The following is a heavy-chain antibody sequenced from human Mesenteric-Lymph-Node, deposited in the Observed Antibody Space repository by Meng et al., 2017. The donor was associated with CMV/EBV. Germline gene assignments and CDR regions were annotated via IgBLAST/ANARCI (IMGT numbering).Heavy chain of an antibody. V-gene: IGHV3-21*06. CDR2: ISTTGSLT. CDR3: VRDRDQWLSSDYTFDI. J-gene: IGHJ3*02. CDR1: GFTFSSYW. Sequence: GESLKISCAASGFTFSSYWMHWVRQAPGKGLVWVSYISTTGSLTYYADSVRGRFTISRDNAKNSLYLQMESLRPDDTAIYYCVRDRDQWLSSDYTFDIWGQGTMVTVSS. D-gene: IGHD6-19*01.